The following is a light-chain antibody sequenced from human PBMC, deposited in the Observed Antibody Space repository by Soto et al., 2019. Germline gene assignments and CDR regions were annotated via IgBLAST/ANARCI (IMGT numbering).Light chain of an antibody. J-gene: IGLJ2*01. CDR2: QDS. CDR3: QAWDSSAVV. CDR1: KLGDNY. V-gene: IGLV3-1*01. Sequence: SYELTQPPSVSVSPGQTASITRSGDKLGDNYACWYQQKPGQSPVLVIYQDSKRPSGIPERFSGSNSGNTATLTISGTQAMDEADYFCQAWDSSAVVFGGGTKVTVL.